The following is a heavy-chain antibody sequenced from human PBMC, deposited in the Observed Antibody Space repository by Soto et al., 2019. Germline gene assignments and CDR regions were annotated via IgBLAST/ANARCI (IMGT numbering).Heavy chain of an antibody. Sequence: GGSLRLSCAASGFSFSSYAMAWVRQAPGKGLEWVSVIPGTGGSTYYAASVKGRFTISRDNFKNTLYLQMNSLRVEDTAIYYCARANPAHDAFDIWGQGTMVTVSS. CDR3: ARANPAHDAFDI. J-gene: IGHJ3*02. CDR1: GFSFSSYA. CDR2: IPGTGGST. V-gene: IGHV3-23*01. D-gene: IGHD2-2*01.